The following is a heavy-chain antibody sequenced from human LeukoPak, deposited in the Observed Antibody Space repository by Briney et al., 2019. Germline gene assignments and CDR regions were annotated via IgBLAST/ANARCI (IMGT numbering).Heavy chain of an antibody. V-gene: IGHV3-43*01. J-gene: IGHJ4*02. CDR1: GFTFDDYT. CDR3: AKLWTAVADH. Sequence: GGSLRLSCAASGFTFDDYTMHWVRQAPGKGLEWVSLISWDSGSTYYADSVKGRFTISRDNSKNSLYLQMNSLRTEDTALYYCAKLWTAVADHWGQGTLVTVSS. D-gene: IGHD6-19*01. CDR2: ISWDSGST.